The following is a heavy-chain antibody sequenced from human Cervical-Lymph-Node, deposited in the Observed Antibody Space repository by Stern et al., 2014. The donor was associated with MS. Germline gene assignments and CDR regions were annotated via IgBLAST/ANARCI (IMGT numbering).Heavy chain of an antibody. CDR3: ARGRSIFDS. J-gene: IGHJ4*02. Sequence: QVQLQESGPGLVKPSQTLSLTCTVSGDSISSGDYYWSWIRQTPGKGLEWIGFIFYTGSTYYNPSLKSRLSISVETSKNTFSLKLNSVTAADTAVYYCARGRSIFDSWGQGTLVAVSS. D-gene: IGHD6-6*01. V-gene: IGHV4-30-4*01. CDR1: GDSISSGDYY. CDR2: IFYTGST.